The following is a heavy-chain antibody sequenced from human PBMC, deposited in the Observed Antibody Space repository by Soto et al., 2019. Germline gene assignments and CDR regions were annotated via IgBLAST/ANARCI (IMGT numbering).Heavy chain of an antibody. CDR1: GVSFSGYY. CDR3: ARPPLPDYYYGMDV. J-gene: IGHJ6*02. V-gene: IGHV4-34*01. Sequence: WETLSLTCAVYGVSFSGYYWSWIRQPPGKGLEWVSEINHSGSTNYNAALKKRGTISLDTSKTQSSMQLSSVTAAETAVYYCARPPLPDYYYGMDVWGQGTTVTVSS. CDR2: INHSGST.